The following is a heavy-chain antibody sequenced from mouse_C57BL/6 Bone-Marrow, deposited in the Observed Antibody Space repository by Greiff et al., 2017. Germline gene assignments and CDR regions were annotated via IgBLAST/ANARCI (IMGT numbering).Heavy chain of an antibody. Sequence: DVTLLYSGGGLVQPGGSLSLSCAASGFTFTDYYMSWVRQPPGKALEWLGFIRNKANGYTTEYSASVKGRFTISRDNSQSILYLQMNALRAEDSATYYCARLWGFYFDYWGQGTTLTVSS. D-gene: IGHD4-1*01. CDR2: IRNKANGYTT. CDR1: GFTFTDYY. CDR3: ARLWGFYFDY. V-gene: IGHV7-3*01. J-gene: IGHJ2*01.